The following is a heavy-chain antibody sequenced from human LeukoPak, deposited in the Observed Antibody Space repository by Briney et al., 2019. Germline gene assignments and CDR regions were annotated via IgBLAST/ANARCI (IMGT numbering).Heavy chain of an antibody. CDR3: ARVRSYGYFDL. CDR1: GGSISSGGYS. CDR2: IYHSGST. J-gene: IGHJ2*01. V-gene: IGHV4-30-2*01. Sequence: SETLSLTCAVSGGSISSGGYSWSWIRQPPGKGLEWIGYIYHSGSTYYNPSLKSRVTISVDRSKNQFSLKLSSVTAADTAVYYCARVRSYGYFDLRGRGTLVTVSS.